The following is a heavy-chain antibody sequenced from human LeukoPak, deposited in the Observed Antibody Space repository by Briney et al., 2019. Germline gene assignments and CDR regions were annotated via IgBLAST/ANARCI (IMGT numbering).Heavy chain of an antibody. Sequence: SETLSLTCTVSGYSISSGYYWCCIRQPPGEGLEWIGSIYHSRSTYYNTSLKSRVTFSADPSKNQLSLKLSSVTAAGTAVSYCARGTFSLIDNSGQRTLGTVSS. J-gene: IGHJ4*02. D-gene: IGHD2/OR15-2a*01. CDR3: ARGTFSLIDN. CDR2: IYHSRST. V-gene: IGHV4-38-2*02. CDR1: GYSISSGYY.